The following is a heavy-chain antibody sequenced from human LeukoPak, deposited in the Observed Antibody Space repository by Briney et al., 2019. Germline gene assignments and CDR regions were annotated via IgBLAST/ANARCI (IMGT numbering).Heavy chain of an antibody. CDR1: GFTFSSHW. CDR2: INSDGSGT. V-gene: IGHV3-74*01. CDR3: GKGNGYSYGRYYFDY. J-gene: IGHJ4*02. D-gene: IGHD5-18*01. Sequence: GGSLRLSCAASGFTFSSHWMHWVRQPPGKGLVWVSRINSDGSGTSYADSVKGRFTISRDNSKNTLYLQVNSLRAEDTAVYYCGKGNGYSYGRYYFDYWGQGTLVTVSS.